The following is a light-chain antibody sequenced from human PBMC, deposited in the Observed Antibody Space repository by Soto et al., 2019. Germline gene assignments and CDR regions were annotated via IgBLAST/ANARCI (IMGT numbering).Light chain of an antibody. Sequence: EIVMRQSPATLSVSPGQRATLSCRASQSVRTTVAWYHQRPGQAPRLLIYGASTRATGIPARFSGSGSGTDFTLTISSLQSEDFAVYYCQQYNNWPWTFGQGTKVDIK. CDR3: QQYNNWPWT. CDR1: QSVRTT. V-gene: IGKV3-15*01. CDR2: GAS. J-gene: IGKJ1*01.